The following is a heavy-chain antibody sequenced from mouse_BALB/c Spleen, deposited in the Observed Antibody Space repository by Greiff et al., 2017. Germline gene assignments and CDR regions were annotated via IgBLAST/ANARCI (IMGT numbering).Heavy chain of an antibody. J-gene: IGHJ4*01. Sequence: EVQRVESGGGLVKPGGSLKLSCAASGFTFSDYYMYWVRQTPEKRLEWVATISDGGSYTYYPDSVKGRFTISRDNAKNNLYLQMSSLKSEDTAMYYCARAGDGNYVKYAMDYWGQGTSVTVSS. CDR2: ISDGGSYT. V-gene: IGHV5-4*02. D-gene: IGHD2-1*01. CDR1: GFTFSDYY. CDR3: ARAGDGNYVKYAMDY.